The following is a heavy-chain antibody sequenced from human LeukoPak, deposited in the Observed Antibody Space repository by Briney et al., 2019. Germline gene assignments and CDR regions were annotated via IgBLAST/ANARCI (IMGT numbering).Heavy chain of an antibody. J-gene: IGHJ4*02. CDR3: ARPRGNVEMAAIPFDY. CDR1: GFTFSSYG. CDR2: IRYDGSNK. V-gene: IGHV3-30*02. D-gene: IGHD5-24*01. Sequence: GGSLRLSCAVSGFTFSSYGMHWVRQAPGKGLEWVAFIRYDGSNKFYADSVKGRFTISRDNAKNSLYLQMNSLRAEDTAVYYCARPRGNVEMAAIPFDYWGQGTLVTVSS.